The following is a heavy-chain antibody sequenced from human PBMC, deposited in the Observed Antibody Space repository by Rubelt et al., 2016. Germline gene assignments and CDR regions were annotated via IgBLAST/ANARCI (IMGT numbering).Heavy chain of an antibody. V-gene: IGHV1-18*01. D-gene: IGHD2-21*02. Sequence: QVQLVQSGAEVKKPGASVKVSCKASGYTFTSYGISWVRQAPGQGLEWMGWISADAGNTYFAQKVQGRVSMTTETSTSAAYMELSSLSSEETAVYYCAPRWCGGACKNAFDIWGQGTMVTVSS. CDR2: ISADAGNT. CDR3: APRWCGGACKNAFDI. CDR1: GYTFTSYG. J-gene: IGHJ3*02.